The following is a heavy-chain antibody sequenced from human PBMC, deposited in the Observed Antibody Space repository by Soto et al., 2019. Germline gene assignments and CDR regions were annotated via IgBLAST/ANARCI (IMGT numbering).Heavy chain of an antibody. J-gene: IGHJ5*02. CDR1: GGSTSSYY. Sequence: PSETLSLTCTVSGGSTSSYYWSWIRQPPGKGLEWIGYIYYSGSTNYNPSLKSRVTISVDTSKNQFSLKLSSVTAADTAVYYCARVAAAHIWFDPWGQGTLVTVSS. D-gene: IGHD6-13*01. CDR3: ARVAAAHIWFDP. V-gene: IGHV4-59*01. CDR2: IYYSGST.